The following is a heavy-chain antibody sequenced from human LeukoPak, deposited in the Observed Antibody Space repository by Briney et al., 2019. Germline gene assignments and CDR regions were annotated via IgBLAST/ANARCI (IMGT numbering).Heavy chain of an antibody. Sequence: GGSLRLSCAASGVTISSNYMSWVRQAPGKGLEGVAGIYSGGGTYYADSAKGRLSISRDKSKNALYVQMNTLRAEDTAVYYCARGEGDDAFDIWGQGTMVTVSS. CDR2: IYSGGGT. D-gene: IGHD3-16*01. V-gene: IGHV3-66*01. J-gene: IGHJ3*02. CDR3: ARGEGDDAFDI. CDR1: GVTISSNY.